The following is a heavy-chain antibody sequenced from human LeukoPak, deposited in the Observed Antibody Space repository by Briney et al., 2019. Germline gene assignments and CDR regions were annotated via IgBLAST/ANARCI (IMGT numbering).Heavy chain of an antibody. J-gene: IGHJ1*01. V-gene: IGHV5-51*01. CDR3: ARRAVSAEYFQQ. Sequence: GVSLKISCKGSGYTFTSYWIGWVRQMPGKGLEWMGIIYPGDSDTRYSPSFQGQVTISADKSISTAYLQWSSLKASDTAIYYCARRAVSAEYFQQWGQGTLVTVSS. CDR2: IYPGDSDT. CDR1: GYTFTSYW.